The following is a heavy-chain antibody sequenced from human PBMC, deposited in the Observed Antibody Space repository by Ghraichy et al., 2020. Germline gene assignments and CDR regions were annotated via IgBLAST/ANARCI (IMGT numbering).Heavy chain of an antibody. D-gene: IGHD6-19*01. CDR1: GGSISSSSYY. Sequence: SETLSLTCTVSGGSISSSSYYWGWIRQPPGKGLEWIGSIYYSGSTYYNPSLKSRVTTSVDTSKNQFSLKLSSVTAADTAGYYCARVVGSSGGYFPSSMDVWGKGTTVTVSS. J-gene: IGHJ6*03. CDR3: ARVVGSSGGYFPSSMDV. CDR2: IYYSGST. V-gene: IGHV4-39*07.